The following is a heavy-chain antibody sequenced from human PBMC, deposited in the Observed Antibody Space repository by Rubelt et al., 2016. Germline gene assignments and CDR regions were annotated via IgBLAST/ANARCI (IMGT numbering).Heavy chain of an antibody. D-gene: IGHD4-17*01. J-gene: IGHJ4*03. V-gene: IGHV3-7*03. CDR3: VRGHYGDFVVDH. CDR2: MKQDGSAK. CDR1: GFSFSTYW. Sequence: EVQLVESGGGLVQPGGSLRLSCAASGFSFSTYWMSWVRQAPGKGLEWAANMKQDGSAKYYVDSVKGRFTISRDNAKNSLHLQMTSLRAEDTAFYYCVRGHYGDFVVDHWDHGSLVSVSS.